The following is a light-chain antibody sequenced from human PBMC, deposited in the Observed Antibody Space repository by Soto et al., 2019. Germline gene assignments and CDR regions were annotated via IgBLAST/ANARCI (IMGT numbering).Light chain of an antibody. CDR1: QGIRGD. CDR3: IQDFISPLT. CDR2: ATS. J-gene: IGKJ1*01. V-gene: IGKV1-6*01. Sequence: AIQITHSPSSLSASLGDRVTITCRSSQGIRGDLGWYQQKPGKAPKLLISATSTLQSGVPSRFSGRGSGTNFTLTISSLQPEDFATYYCIQDFISPLTVGQGTKVDIK.